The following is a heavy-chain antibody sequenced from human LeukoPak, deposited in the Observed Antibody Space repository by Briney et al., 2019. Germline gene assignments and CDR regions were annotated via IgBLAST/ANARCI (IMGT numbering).Heavy chain of an antibody. CDR1: FTVSSNY. CDR3: AKDRDYFDY. V-gene: IGHV3-53*01. J-gene: IGHJ4*02. Sequence: PGGSLRLSCAAGFTVSSNYMTWVRQAPGKGLEWVSVIYSGDSTYYADSVKGRFTISRDNSKNTLYLQMNSLRAEDTAVYYCAKDRDYFDYWGQGTLVTVSS. CDR2: IYSGDST.